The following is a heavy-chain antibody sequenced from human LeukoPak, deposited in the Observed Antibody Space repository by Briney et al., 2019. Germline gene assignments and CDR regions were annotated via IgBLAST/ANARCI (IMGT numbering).Heavy chain of an antibody. CDR1: GYTFTTYG. CDR3: ARGSIAVAGFDY. CDR2: ISAYNGNT. V-gene: IGHV1-18*01. Sequence: ASVKVSCKTSGYTFTTYGISWVRQAPGQGLERMGWISAYNGNTNYAQKLQGRVTMTTDTSTSAAYMELRSLRSDDTAVYYCARGSIAVAGFDYWGQGTLVTVSS. D-gene: IGHD6-19*01. J-gene: IGHJ4*02.